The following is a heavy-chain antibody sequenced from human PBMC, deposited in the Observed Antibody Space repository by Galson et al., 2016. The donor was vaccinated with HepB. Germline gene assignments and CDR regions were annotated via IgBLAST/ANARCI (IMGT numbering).Heavy chain of an antibody. V-gene: IGHV4-34*01. D-gene: IGHD1-1*01. Sequence: SETLSLTCAVFGGSFTGYYWSWIRQPPGKGLEWIGEINHSGGTNYNPSLKSRVTISVDTSNNQFSLKLSSVIAAETAVYYCGQRGYSLDDWGQGALVAVSS. CDR1: GGSFTGYY. CDR3: GQRGYSLDD. CDR2: INHSGGT. J-gene: IGHJ4*02.